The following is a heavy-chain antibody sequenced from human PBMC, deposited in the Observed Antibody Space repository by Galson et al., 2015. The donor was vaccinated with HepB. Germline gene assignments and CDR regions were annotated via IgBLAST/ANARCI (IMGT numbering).Heavy chain of an antibody. J-gene: IGHJ4*02. CDR1: GFTFSSYS. V-gene: IGHV3-48*04. CDR3: ARDFEYSYGLPGY. D-gene: IGHD5-18*01. Sequence: SLRLSCAASGFTFSSYSMNWVRQAPGKGLEWVSYISSSSSTIYYADSVKGRFTISRDNAKNSLYLQMNSLRAEDTAVYYCARDFEYSYGLPGYWGQGTLVTVSS. CDR2: ISSSSSTI.